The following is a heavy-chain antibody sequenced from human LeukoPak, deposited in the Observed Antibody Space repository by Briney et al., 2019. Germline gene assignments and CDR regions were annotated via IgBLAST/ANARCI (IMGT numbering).Heavy chain of an antibody. Sequence: SETLSLTCAVYGGSFSDYYWTWIRQPPGKGLEWIGEINHSGRNNYNPSLKSRVTISVDTSKNQFSLKLSSVTAADTAVYYCARRLYQLSRYAFDIWGQGTMVSVSS. CDR1: GGSFSDYY. CDR2: INHSGRN. D-gene: IGHD3-3*01. V-gene: IGHV4-34*01. J-gene: IGHJ3*02. CDR3: ARRLYQLSRYAFDI.